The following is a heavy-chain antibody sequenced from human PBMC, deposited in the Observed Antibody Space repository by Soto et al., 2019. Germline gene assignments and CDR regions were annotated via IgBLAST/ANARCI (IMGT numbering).Heavy chain of an antibody. CDR3: ARGNHRWLQLWYFDL. J-gene: IGHJ2*01. D-gene: IGHD5-12*01. CDR1: GGTFSSYT. Sequence: QVQLVQSGAEVKKPGSSVTVSCKASGGTFSSYTISWVRQAPGQGLEWMGGIIPIFGTANYAQNFHGRVTITADESTSTAYMELSSLRSEDTAVYSCARGNHRWLQLWYFDLWGRGTLVTVSS. CDR2: IIPIFGTA. V-gene: IGHV1-69*12.